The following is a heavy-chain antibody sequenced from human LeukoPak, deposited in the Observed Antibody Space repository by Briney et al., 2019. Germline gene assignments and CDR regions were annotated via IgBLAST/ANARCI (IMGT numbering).Heavy chain of an antibody. CDR2: ISGSGGST. CDR3: AKDRAHLEWLSDV. CDR1: GFTFSSYA. J-gene: IGHJ4*02. D-gene: IGHD3-3*01. V-gene: IGHV3-23*01. Sequence: SVRLSCAASGFTFSSYAMSWVRQAPGKGLEWVSAISGSGGSTYYADSLKGRFTISRDNSKNTLYLQMNSLRAEDTAVYYCAKDRAHLEWLSDVWGQGTLVSVFS.